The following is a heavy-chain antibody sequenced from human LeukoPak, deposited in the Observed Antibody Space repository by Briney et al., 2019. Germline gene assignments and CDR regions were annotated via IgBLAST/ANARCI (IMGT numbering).Heavy chain of an antibody. CDR3: ARGRTTVTTFNYYYYMDV. D-gene: IGHD4-11*01. CDR2: MNPNSGNT. V-gene: IGHV1-8*03. J-gene: IGHJ6*03. Sequence: ASVKVSCKASGYTFTSYDINWVRQATGQGLEWMGWMNPNSGNTGYAQKFQGRVTITRNTSISTAYMELSSLRSEDTAVYYCARGRTTVTTFNYYYYMDVWGKGTTVTVSS. CDR1: GYTFTSYD.